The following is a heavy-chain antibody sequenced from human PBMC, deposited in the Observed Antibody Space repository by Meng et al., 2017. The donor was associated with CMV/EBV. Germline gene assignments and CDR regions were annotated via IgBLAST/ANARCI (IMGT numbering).Heavy chain of an antibody. CDR3: ATGSGDFDQ. V-gene: IGHV4-4*07. J-gene: IGHJ4*02. D-gene: IGHD1-26*01. CDR1: GAPISNFY. Sequence: QVQLQESGPGLVRPSETLSLTCSVSGAPISNFYWSWIRQSAGKGLEWIGRIQSNGNTYYNPSLKSRVIVSQDTSKNEIYLRLRSLTAADTAVYYCATGSGDFDQWGQGTLCNVSS. CDR2: IQSNGNT.